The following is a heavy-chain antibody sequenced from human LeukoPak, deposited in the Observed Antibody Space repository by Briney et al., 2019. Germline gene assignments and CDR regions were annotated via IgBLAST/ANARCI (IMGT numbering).Heavy chain of an antibody. CDR2: IYYSESI. CDR1: GGSISSYY. D-gene: IGHD5-24*01. Sequence: PSETLSLTCTVSGGSISSYYWSWIRQPPGKGLEWIGYIYYSESINYNPSLKSRVTISVDTSKNQFSLKLSSVTAADTAVYYCARWLQFVGMDVWGQGTTVTVSS. CDR3: ARWLQFVGMDV. J-gene: IGHJ6*02. V-gene: IGHV4-59*08.